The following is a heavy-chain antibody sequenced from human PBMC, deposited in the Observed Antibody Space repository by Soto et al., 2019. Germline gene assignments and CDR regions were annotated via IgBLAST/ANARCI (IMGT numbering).Heavy chain of an antibody. Sequence: SVKVSCKASGGTFSSYAISWVRQAPGQGLEWMGGIIPIFGTANYAQKFQGRVTITADKSTSTAYMELSSLRSEDTAVYYCARSSSEDIVVVPAAIIKGYYGMDVWGQGTTVTVSS. J-gene: IGHJ6*02. V-gene: IGHV1-69*06. D-gene: IGHD2-2*02. CDR3: ARSSSEDIVVVPAAIIKGYYGMDV. CDR2: IIPIFGTA. CDR1: GGTFSSYA.